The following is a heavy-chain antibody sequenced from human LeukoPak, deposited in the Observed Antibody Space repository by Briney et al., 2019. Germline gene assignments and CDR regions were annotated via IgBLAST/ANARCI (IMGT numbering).Heavy chain of an antibody. CDR3: ARDGGDVGYRGFDY. CDR1: GFTFSSYA. Sequence: PGGCLRLSCAASGFTFSSYAMSWVRQAPGKGLEWDSAISGSGGNTYYADSVKGRFTISRDNSKSTLYLQMNSLRAEDTAVYYCARDGGDVGYRGFDYWGQGTLVTVSS. D-gene: IGHD5-18*01. V-gene: IGHV3-23*01. CDR2: ISGSGGNT. J-gene: IGHJ4*02.